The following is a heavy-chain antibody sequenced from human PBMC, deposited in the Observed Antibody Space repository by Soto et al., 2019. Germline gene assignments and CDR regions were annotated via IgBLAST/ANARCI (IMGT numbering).Heavy chain of an antibody. D-gene: IGHD6-6*01. CDR2: INPNSGGT. V-gene: IGHV1-2*02. CDR3: AREKQPVLGYYYYGMDV. J-gene: IGHJ6*02. CDR1: GYTFTGYY. Sequence: ASVKVSCKASGYTFTGYYMHWVRQAPGQGLEWMGWINPNSGGTNYAQKFQGRVTMTRDTSISTAYIELSRLRSGDTAVYYCAREKQPVLGYYYYGMDVWGQGTTVTVSS.